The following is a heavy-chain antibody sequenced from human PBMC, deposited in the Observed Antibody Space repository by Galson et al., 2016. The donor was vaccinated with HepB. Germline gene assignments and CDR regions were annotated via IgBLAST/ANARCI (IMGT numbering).Heavy chain of an antibody. J-gene: IGHJ4*02. CDR2: IWPDGSKQ. CDR3: SRLEWALGPWFDY. V-gene: IGHV3-33*01. CDR1: GFSFSTYG. Sequence: LRLSCAASGFSFSTYGMHWIRQTPAKGLECVAVIWPDGSKQLYADSVKGRFTISRDNSKNTLYLQMNSLRVDDTAVYYCSRLEWALGPWFDYWGQGSLVTVSS. D-gene: IGHD1-26*01.